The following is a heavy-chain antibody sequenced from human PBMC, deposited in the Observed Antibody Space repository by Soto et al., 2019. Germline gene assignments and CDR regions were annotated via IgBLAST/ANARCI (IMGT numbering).Heavy chain of an antibody. V-gene: IGHV3-30*18. CDR1: GFTFSGYG. D-gene: IGHD1-26*01. CDR2: ISYDGSNK. J-gene: IGHJ3*02. Sequence: QVQLVESGGGVVQPGRSLRLSCAASGFTFSGYGMHWVRQAPGKGLEWVAVISYDGSNKYYADSVKGRFTISRDNSKNTLYLQMNSLRAEDTAVYYCAKDGWEGAFDIWGQGTMVTVSS. CDR3: AKDGWEGAFDI.